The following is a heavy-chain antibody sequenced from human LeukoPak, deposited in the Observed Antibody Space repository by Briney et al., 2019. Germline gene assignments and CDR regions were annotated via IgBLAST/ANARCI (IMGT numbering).Heavy chain of an antibody. Sequence: SETLSLTCTVSGGSISSGGYYWSWIRQHPGKGLEWIGYIYYSGSTYYNPSLKGRVTISVDTSKNQFSLKLSSVTAADTAVYYCAGIVGLPYNWFDPWGQGTLVTVSS. V-gene: IGHV4-31*03. J-gene: IGHJ5*02. CDR3: AGIVGLPYNWFDP. CDR2: IYYSGST. CDR1: GGSISSGGYY. D-gene: IGHD3-22*01.